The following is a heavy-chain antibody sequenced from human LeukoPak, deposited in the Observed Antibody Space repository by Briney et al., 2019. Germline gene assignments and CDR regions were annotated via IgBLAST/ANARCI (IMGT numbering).Heavy chain of an antibody. CDR3: AKGGRGIAAAGFYYYYGMDV. D-gene: IGHD6-13*01. Sequence: SQTLSLTCAISGDSVSSNSAAWNWIRQSPSRGLEWLGRTYYRSKWYNDYAVSVKSRITINPDTSKNQFSLQLNSVTPEDTAVYYCAKGGRGIAAAGFYYYYGMDVWGQGTTVTVSS. CDR1: GDSVSSNSAA. CDR2: TYYRSKWYN. V-gene: IGHV6-1*01. J-gene: IGHJ6*02.